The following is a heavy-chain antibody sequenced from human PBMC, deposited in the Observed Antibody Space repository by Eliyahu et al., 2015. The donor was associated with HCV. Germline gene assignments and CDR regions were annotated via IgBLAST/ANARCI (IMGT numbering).Heavy chain of an antibody. Sequence: GRFTISRDNSKNTLYLQMNSLRAEDTAMYYCARDGASGVGDSWGQGTLVTVSS. V-gene: IGHV3-53*01. J-gene: IGHJ5*01. CDR3: ARDGASGVGDS. D-gene: IGHD2-8*01.